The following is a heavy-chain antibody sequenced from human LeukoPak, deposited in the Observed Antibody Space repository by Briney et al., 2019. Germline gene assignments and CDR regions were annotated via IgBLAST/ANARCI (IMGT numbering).Heavy chain of an antibody. CDR2: ISGSGGST. CDR3: AKVLSGYYDSSGYLLGRNYYYYYGMDV. J-gene: IGHJ6*02. D-gene: IGHD3-22*01. CDR1: GFTFSSYA. Sequence: EAGGSLRLSCAASGFTFSSYAMSWVRQAPGKGLEWVSAISGSGGSTYYADSVKGRFTIPRDNSKNTLYLQMNSLRAEDTAVYYCAKVLSGYYDSSGYLLGRNYYYYYGMDVWGQGTTVTVSS. V-gene: IGHV3-23*01.